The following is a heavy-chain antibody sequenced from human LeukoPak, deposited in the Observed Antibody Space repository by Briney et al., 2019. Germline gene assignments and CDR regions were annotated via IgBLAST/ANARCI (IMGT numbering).Heavy chain of an antibody. J-gene: IGHJ5*02. CDR3: AKARSGSPFWFDP. Sequence: GGSLRLPCAASGFTFSSYAMSWVRQAPGKGLEWVSAISGSGGSTYYADSVKGRFTISRDNSKNTLYLQMNSLRAEDTAAYYCAKARSGSPFWFDPWGQGTLVTVSS. D-gene: IGHD1-26*01. V-gene: IGHV3-23*01. CDR2: ISGSGGST. CDR1: GFTFSSYA.